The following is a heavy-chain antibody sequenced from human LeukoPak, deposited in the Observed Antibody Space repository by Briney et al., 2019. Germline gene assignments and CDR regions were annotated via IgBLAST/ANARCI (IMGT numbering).Heavy chain of an antibody. CDR1: GFTFSNHW. CDR2: INSDGSST. V-gene: IGHV3-74*01. J-gene: IGHJ3*02. D-gene: IGHD3-16*01. Sequence: GGSLRLSCAASGFTFSNHWMHWVRQAPGRGLVWVSRINSDGSSTSYVDSVKGRFTISRNSAKNTLYLQMISLRAEDTAVYYCAREIGGRAFDIWGQGTMVTVSS. CDR3: AREIGGRAFDI.